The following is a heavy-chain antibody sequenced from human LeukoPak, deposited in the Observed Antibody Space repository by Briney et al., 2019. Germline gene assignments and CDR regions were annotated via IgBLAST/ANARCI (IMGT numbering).Heavy chain of an antibody. CDR1: GGSISGNY. Sequence: SETLSLTCTVSGGSISGNYWSWIRQPPGKGLEWIGHIYSSGSTNYNPSLKSRVTISADTSKNHFSLNLRSVTAADTALYFCARQSGWQTFYYLDRWGQGTLVTVSS. J-gene: IGHJ4*02. V-gene: IGHV4-59*08. CDR2: IYSSGST. CDR3: ARQSGWQTFYYLDR. D-gene: IGHD2/OR15-2a*01.